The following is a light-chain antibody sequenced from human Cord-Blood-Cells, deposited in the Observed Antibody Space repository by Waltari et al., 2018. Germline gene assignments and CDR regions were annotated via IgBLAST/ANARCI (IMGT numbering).Light chain of an antibody. CDR3: QQYYSTPRT. J-gene: IGKJ1*01. V-gene: IGKV4-1*01. CDR2: GAS. Sequence: IVMTQSPASLAVSLGERAIINCKSSQSVLYSSNNKNYLAWYQQKPGQPPKLRIFGASTRESGVPDRFSGSGSGTDFTLTISSLQAEDVAVYYCQQYYSTPRTFGQGTKVEIK. CDR1: QSVLYSSNNKNY.